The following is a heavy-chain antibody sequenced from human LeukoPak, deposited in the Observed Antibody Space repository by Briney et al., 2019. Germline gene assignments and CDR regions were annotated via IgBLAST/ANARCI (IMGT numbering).Heavy chain of an antibody. CDR1: GGSTTPYY. CDR3: GRGRVIAAGRSGIPYNCFDP. D-gene: IGHD6-13*01. CDR2: IYYSGST. V-gene: IGHV4-59*01. J-gene: IGHJ5*02. Sequence: PSDTLSLTCTVSGGSTTPYYWTWIRQPPGKGLEWIWYIYYSGSTNYNPSLKSRVTISVDPYKKQFSLKLSSVTAADTAVYYCGRGRVIAAGRSGIPYNCFDPWGQGTLVTVSS.